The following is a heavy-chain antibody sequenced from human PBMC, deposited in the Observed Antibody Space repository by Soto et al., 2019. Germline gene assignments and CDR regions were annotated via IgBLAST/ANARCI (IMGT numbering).Heavy chain of an antibody. CDR1: GFTFSSYA. Sequence: GGSLRLSCAASGFTFSSYAMHWVRQAPGKGLEWVAVISYDGSNKYYADSVKGRFTISRDNSKNTLYLQMNSLRAEDTAVYYCARDTYYYDSLAYWGREPWSPSPQ. CDR3: ARDTYYYDSLAY. D-gene: IGHD3-22*01. V-gene: IGHV3-30-3*01. CDR2: ISYDGSNK. J-gene: IGHJ4*02.